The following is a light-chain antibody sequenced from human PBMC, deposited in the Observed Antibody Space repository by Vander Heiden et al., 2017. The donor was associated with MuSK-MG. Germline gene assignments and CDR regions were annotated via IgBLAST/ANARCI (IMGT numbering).Light chain of an antibody. CDR3: QQYDNLLSIT. CDR2: AAS. Sequence: DIQMTQSPSSLSASVGDRVTITCQASQDISNFLNWYQQKPGKAPKLLIYAASNLETGVPSRFSGSGSGTDFTFTISSLQPEDIATYYCQQYDNLLSITFGQGTRLEIK. CDR1: QDISNF. V-gene: IGKV1-33*01. J-gene: IGKJ5*01.